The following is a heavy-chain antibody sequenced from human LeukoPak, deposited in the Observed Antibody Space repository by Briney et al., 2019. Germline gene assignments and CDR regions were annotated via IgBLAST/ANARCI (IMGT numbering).Heavy chain of an antibody. J-gene: IGHJ6*03. CDR3: TRAASSGPLFTYHMDV. CDR1: GGSISSGSYY. D-gene: IGHD3-22*01. Sequence: PSETLSLTCTVSGGSISSGSYYWSWIRQPAGKGLEWIGRIFTSGSTKYNPSLKSRVTISVDTSKNQFSLKLTSVTAADTAVYYCTRAASSGPLFTYHMDVWGKGTTVTVSS. V-gene: IGHV4-61*02. CDR2: IFTSGST.